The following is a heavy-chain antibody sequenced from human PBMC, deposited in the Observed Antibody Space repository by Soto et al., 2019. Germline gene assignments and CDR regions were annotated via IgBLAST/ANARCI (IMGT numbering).Heavy chain of an antibody. CDR2: INPSGGST. CDR3: AREDLISMSDYYFTY. Sequence: ASVKVSCKASGYTFTNYYIHWVRQAPGQGLEWMGIINPSGGSTSYAQRFRGRVTMTRDTSTSTVYMDLSGLRSDDTAVYYCAREDLISMSDYYFTYWGQGTMVTVSS. CDR1: GYTFTNYY. V-gene: IGHV1-46*01. D-gene: IGHD3-22*01. J-gene: IGHJ4*02.